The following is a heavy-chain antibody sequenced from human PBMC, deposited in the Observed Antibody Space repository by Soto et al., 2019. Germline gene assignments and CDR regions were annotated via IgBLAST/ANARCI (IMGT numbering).Heavy chain of an antibody. J-gene: IGHJ5*02. V-gene: IGHV4-31*03. CDR3: ARFLVFELLWFGEPGNPHGFDP. Sequence: SETLSLTCTVSGGSISSGGYYWSWIRQHPGKGLEWIGYIYYSGSTYYNPSLKSRVTISVDTSKNQFSLKLSSVTAADTAVYYCARFLVFELLWFGEPGNPHGFDPWGQGTLVTGSS. CDR1: GGSISSGGYY. CDR2: IYYSGST. D-gene: IGHD3-10*01.